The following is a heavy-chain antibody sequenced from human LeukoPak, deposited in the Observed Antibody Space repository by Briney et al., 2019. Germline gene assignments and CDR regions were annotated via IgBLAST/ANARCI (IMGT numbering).Heavy chain of an antibody. CDR2: IFSGGTT. CDR3: AREEGPLDY. V-gene: IGHV3-66*01. J-gene: IGHJ4*02. Sequence: PGGSLRLSCAASGFTLSSNYMSWVRQAPGKGLEWVSVIFSGGTTYYTDSVKGRFTISRDNSKNTVYLQMNSLRAEDTAVYYCAREEGPLDYWGQGTLVTVSS. CDR1: GFTLSSNY.